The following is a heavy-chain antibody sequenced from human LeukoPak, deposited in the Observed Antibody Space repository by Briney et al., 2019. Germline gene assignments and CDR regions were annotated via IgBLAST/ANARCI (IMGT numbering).Heavy chain of an antibody. V-gene: IGHV4-4*07. J-gene: IGHJ4*02. D-gene: IGHD6-13*01. CDR1: GGSISSYY. CDR2: IYTSGST. Sequence: SETLSLTCTVSGGSISSYYWSWIRQPAGKGLEWIGRIYTSGSTNYNPSLKSRVTMSVDTSKNQFSLKVSSVTAADTAVYYCARVQGGLWYSSSWYFDYWGQGTLVTVSS. CDR3: ARVQGGLWYSSSWYFDY.